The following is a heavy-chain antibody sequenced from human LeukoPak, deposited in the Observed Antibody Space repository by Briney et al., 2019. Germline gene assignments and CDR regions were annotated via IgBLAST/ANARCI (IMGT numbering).Heavy chain of an antibody. J-gene: IGHJ4*02. V-gene: IGHV3-23*01. CDR2: ISGSGRST. CDR3: AKPVVNSGTYIPFDY. Sequence: GGSLRLSCAASGFTYTNYAMNWVRQAPEKGLEWVSVISGSGRSTYYADSVKGRFTISRDKSKNTLYLQMNSLRAEDTAIYYCAKPVVNSGTYIPFDYWGRGTLVTVSS. D-gene: IGHD1-26*01. CDR1: GFTYTNYA.